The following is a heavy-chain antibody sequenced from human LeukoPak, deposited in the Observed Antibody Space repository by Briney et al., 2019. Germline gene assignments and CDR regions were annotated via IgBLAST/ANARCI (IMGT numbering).Heavy chain of an antibody. Sequence: GGCPRLSCAASGFTFSTYGMHWVRQAPGKGLEWVALISYNGRNNYYADSVKGRFTISRDNSKNTLYLQMNSLRAEDTAVYYCARDQCSGGSCYSADWGRGSLVTVSS. D-gene: IGHD2-15*01. J-gene: IGHJ4*02. CDR1: GFTFSTYG. V-gene: IGHV3-30*03. CDR2: ISYNGRNN. CDR3: ARDQCSGGSCYSAD.